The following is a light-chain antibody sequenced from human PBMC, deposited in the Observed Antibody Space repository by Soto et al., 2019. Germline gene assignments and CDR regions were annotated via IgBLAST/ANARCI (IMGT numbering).Light chain of an antibody. V-gene: IGLV2-14*01. CDR3: TSYASGSSHVV. Sequence: QSALTQPASVSGSPGQSITLSCTGTSSDIGGYDYVSWYQRHPGKAPKVIIYDVNNRPSVVSNRFSGSKSGNTASQTISGLQAEDEADYYCTSYASGSSHVVFAGGTKLTVL. CDR2: DVN. J-gene: IGLJ2*01. CDR1: SSDIGGYDY.